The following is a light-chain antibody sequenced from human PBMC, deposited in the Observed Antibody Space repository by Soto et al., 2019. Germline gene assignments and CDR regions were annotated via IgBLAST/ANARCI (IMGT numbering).Light chain of an antibody. CDR1: QSVTNNC. Sequence: EIVLTQSPGTLSLSPGEGATLSCRASQSVTNNCLAWFQQKPGQAPRLLIYGAFSRAPGIPDRFSGSGSGTDFTLTISRLAPEDFAMYYCQQYGSSPGTFGQGTKVEVK. J-gene: IGKJ1*01. CDR2: GAF. V-gene: IGKV3-20*01. CDR3: QQYGSSPGT.